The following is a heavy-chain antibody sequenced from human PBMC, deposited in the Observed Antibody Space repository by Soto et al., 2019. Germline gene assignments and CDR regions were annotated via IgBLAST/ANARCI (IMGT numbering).Heavy chain of an antibody. CDR3: ARGPPYYYGSGSSSYPGWYFDL. D-gene: IGHD3-10*01. Sequence: GGSLRLSCAASGFTFSSYSMNWVRQAPGKGLEWVSYISSSSSTIYYADSVKGRFTISRDNAKNSLYLQMNSLRDEDTAVYYCARGPPYYYGSGSSSYPGWYFDLWGRGTLVTVSS. CDR2: ISSSSSTI. CDR1: GFTFSSYS. J-gene: IGHJ2*01. V-gene: IGHV3-48*02.